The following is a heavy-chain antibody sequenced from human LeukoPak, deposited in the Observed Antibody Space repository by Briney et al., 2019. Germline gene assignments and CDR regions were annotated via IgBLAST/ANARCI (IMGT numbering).Heavy chain of an antibody. CDR3: ARDDGSATLGFDS. V-gene: IGHV1-46*01. CDR1: GYTFTSYY. D-gene: IGHD1-26*01. J-gene: IGHJ4*02. CDR2: INPSSGST. Sequence: ASVKVSCRASGYTFTSYYMHWVRQAPGQGLEWMGIINPSSGSTAYAQKFQDRVSITTDESTSTAYMEVSSLRSVDTAVYYCARDDGSATLGFDSWGQGTLVTVSS.